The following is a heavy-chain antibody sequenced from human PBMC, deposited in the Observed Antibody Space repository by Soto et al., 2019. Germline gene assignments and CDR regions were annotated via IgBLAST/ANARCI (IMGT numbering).Heavy chain of an antibody. CDR1: CGSIISGDYY. V-gene: IGHV4-30-4*01. CDR3: ARAGDYDFWSGYSNDAFDI. D-gene: IGHD3-3*01. Sequence: SETLSLTCTFSCGSIISGDYYWSWIRQPPGKGLEWIGYIYYSGSTYYNPSLKSRVTISVDTSKNQFSLKLSSVTAADTAVYYCARAGDYDFWSGYSNDAFDIWGQGTTVTVSS. CDR2: IYYSGST. J-gene: IGHJ3*02.